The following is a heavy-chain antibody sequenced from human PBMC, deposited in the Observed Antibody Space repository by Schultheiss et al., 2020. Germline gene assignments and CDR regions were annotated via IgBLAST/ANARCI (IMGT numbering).Heavy chain of an antibody. CDR3: ARDHLVYSSAYFYY. CDR1: GFTFSDYY. J-gene: IGHJ4*02. D-gene: IGHD2-8*01. CDR2: ISSSSSYT. V-gene: IGHV3-11*06. Sequence: GGSLRLSCVASGFTFSDYYMSWIRQAPGKGLEWVSYISSSSSYTNYADSVKGRFTISRDNAKNSLYLQMTSLRAEDTAVYYCARDHLVYSSAYFYYWGQGSLVTVSS.